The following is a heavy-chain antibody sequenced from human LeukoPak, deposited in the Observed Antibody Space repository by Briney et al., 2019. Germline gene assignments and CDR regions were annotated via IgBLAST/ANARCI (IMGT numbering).Heavy chain of an antibody. V-gene: IGHV3-23*01. Sequence: PGVSLRLSCAASGFTFSSYAMSWVRQAPGKGLEWVSAISGSGGSTYYADSVKGRFTISRDNSKNTLYLQMNSLRAEDTAVYYCAKIAGGWFGELLSHYYFDYWGQGTLVTVSS. CDR3: AKIAGGWFGELLSHYYFDY. CDR2: ISGSGGST. CDR1: GFTFSSYA. J-gene: IGHJ4*02. D-gene: IGHD3-10*01.